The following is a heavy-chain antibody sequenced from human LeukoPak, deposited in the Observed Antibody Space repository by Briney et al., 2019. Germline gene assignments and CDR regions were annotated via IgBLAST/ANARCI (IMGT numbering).Heavy chain of an antibody. D-gene: IGHD2-2*01. CDR2: SSSGGST. CDR3: AKGDCESTSCYWSDYYYYGMDV. V-gene: IGHV3-23*01. J-gene: IGHJ6*02. Sequence: GGSLRLSCAASGFTFSSYAMSWVRQAPGKGLEWVSASSSGGSTYYADSVKGRFTISRDNSKNTLYLQMNSLRAEDTAVYYCAKGDCESTSCYWSDYYYYGMDVWGQGTTVTVSS. CDR1: GFTFSSYA.